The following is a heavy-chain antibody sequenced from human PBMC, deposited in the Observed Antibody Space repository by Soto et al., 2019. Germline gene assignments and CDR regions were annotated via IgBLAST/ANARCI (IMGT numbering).Heavy chain of an antibody. D-gene: IGHD6-13*01. CDR1: GFTFSGSA. V-gene: IGHV3-73*01. CDR2: IRSKANSYAT. CDR3: TRPRYSSSWNDY. J-gene: IGHJ4*02. Sequence: EVQLVESGGGLVQPGGSLKLSCAASGFTFSGSAMHWVRQASGKGLEWVGRIRSKANSYATAYAVSVKGRFTISRDDSKNTAYLQMNSLKTEDTAVYYCTRPRYSSSWNDYWGQGTLVTVSS.